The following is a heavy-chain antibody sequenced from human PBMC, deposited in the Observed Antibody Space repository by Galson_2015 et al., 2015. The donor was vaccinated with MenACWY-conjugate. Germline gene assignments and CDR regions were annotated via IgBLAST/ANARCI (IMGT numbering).Heavy chain of an antibody. Sequence: SLRLSCAPSGFTFSTYWMHWVRQAPGKGLEWVSRIDPDGSTTDYAESMKGRFTISRDNAKNTLFLQIHSLRVEDTAVYYCATAESSRFDSWARGPL. CDR3: ATAESSRFDS. CDR1: GFTFSTYW. V-gene: IGHV3-74*01. D-gene: IGHD6-6*01. J-gene: IGHJ4*02. CDR2: IDPDGSTT.